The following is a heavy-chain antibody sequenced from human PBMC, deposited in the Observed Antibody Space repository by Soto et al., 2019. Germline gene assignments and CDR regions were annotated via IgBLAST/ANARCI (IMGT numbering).Heavy chain of an antibody. CDR2: ISWNSGSI. D-gene: IGHD6-19*01. Sequence: EVQLVESGGGLVQPGRSLRLSCAASGFTFDDYAMHWVRQAPGKGLEWVSGISWNSGSIGYADSVKGRFTISRDNAKNSLYLQMNSLRAEYTALYYCAKSFSWLDGASDIWGQGTMVTDSS. J-gene: IGHJ3*02. CDR3: AKSFSWLDGASDI. V-gene: IGHV3-9*01. CDR1: GFTFDDYA.